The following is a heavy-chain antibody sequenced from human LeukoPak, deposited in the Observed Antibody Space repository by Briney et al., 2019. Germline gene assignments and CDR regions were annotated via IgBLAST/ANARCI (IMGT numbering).Heavy chain of an antibody. D-gene: IGHD3-22*01. CDR3: ARVGYYDSSGYGARGLYYFDY. CDR2: ISSSSSYI. J-gene: IGHJ4*02. V-gene: IGHV3-21*01. CDR1: GFTFSSYS. Sequence: KPGGSLRLSCAASGFTFSSYSMNWVRQAPGKGLEWVSSISSSSSYIYYADSVKGRFTISRDNAKNSLYLQMNSLRAEDTAVYYCARVGYYDSSGYGARGLYYFDYWGQGTLVTVSS.